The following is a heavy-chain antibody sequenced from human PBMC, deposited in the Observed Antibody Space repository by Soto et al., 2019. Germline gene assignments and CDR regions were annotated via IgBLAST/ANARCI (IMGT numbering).Heavy chain of an antibody. V-gene: IGHV3-7*01. CDR1: GFPLSSYW. CDR3: ARNFLSPDY. Sequence: PGGPLRLSCAASGFPLSSYWMNWVRQAPGKGLEWVANIKQDGSEKYYVDSVKGRFTISRDNAKNSLYLQMNSLRAEDTAVYYCARNFLSPDYWGQGTLVTVSS. CDR2: IKQDGSEK. J-gene: IGHJ4*02.